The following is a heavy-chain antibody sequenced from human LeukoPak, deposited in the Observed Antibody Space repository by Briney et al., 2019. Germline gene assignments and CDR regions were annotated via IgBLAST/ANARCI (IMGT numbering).Heavy chain of an antibody. CDR1: GDTFTSYG. Sequence: GASVKVSCKASGDTFTSYGIRWVRQAPGQGLEWMGWISAYNGNTNYAQKLQGRVTMTTDTSTSTAYMELRSLRSDDTAVYYCARDAVGYSYGSVYFGYWGQGTLVTVSS. J-gene: IGHJ4*02. CDR3: ARDAVGYSYGSVYFGY. CDR2: ISAYNGNT. V-gene: IGHV1-18*01. D-gene: IGHD5-18*01.